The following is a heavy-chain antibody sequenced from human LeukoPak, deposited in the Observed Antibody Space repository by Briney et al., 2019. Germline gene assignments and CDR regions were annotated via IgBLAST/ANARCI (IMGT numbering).Heavy chain of an antibody. CDR3: ARLGVGYSNEFDY. V-gene: IGHV4-31*03. CDR1: GVSISSGGYY. CDR2: IYYSGST. J-gene: IGHJ4*02. D-gene: IGHD5-24*01. Sequence: SQTLSLTCTVSGVSISSGGYYWSWIRQHPGKGLEWIVYIYYSGSTYYNPSLKSRVTISVDTSKNQFSLKLSSVTAPDTAVHYCARLGVGYSNEFDYWGKGTLVTVSS.